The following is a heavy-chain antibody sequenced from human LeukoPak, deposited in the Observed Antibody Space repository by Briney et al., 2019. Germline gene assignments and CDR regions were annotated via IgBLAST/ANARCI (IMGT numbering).Heavy chain of an antibody. Sequence: ASVKVSCKASGYTFTSYGISWVRQAPGQGLEWMGWISAYNGNTNYAQKLQGRVTMTTDTSTSTAYMELRSLRSDDTPVYYCAKPASNYDFWSGYYREGAFDIWGQGTMVTVSS. V-gene: IGHV1-18*01. CDR1: GYTFTSYG. CDR3: AKPASNYDFWSGYYREGAFDI. J-gene: IGHJ3*02. D-gene: IGHD3-3*01. CDR2: ISAYNGNT.